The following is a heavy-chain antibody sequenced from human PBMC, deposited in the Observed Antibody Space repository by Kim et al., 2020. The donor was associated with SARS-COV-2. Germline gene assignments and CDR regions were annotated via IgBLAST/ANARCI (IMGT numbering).Heavy chain of an antibody. Sequence: ASVKVSCKASGYTFTSYDINWVRQATGQGLEWMGWMNPNSVNTGYAQKFQGRVTMTRNTSISTAYMELSSLRSEDTAVYYCARSIAAAGRYYFDYWGQGALVTVSS. J-gene: IGHJ4*02. CDR2: MNPNSVNT. D-gene: IGHD6-13*01. CDR3: ARSIAAAGRYYFDY. V-gene: IGHV1-8*01. CDR1: GYTFTSYD.